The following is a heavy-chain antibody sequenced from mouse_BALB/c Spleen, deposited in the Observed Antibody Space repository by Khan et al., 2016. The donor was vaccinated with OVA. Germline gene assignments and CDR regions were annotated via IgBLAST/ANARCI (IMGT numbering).Heavy chain of an antibody. CDR3: AGVDYGYGIAE. CDR2: IRKKASGYTT. D-gene: IGHD1-2*01. J-gene: IGHJ3*01. Sequence: EVELVESGGGLVEPGGSLRLSCATSGFTFSDYYMSWVRQPPGKALEWLGFIRKKASGYTTEYSAPVKGRFTISRANSQAILYLHMNSLRAKDIATSDGAGVDYGYGIAEWGQGTLVTVSA. CDR1: GFTFSDYY. V-gene: IGHV7-3*02.